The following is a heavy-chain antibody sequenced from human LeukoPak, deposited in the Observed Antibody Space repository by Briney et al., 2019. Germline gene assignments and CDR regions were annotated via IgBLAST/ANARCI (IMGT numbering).Heavy chain of an antibody. J-gene: IGHJ6*03. D-gene: IGHD1-20*01. Sequence: GGSLRLSCAASGFTFSSYEMNWVRQAPGKGLEWVSYISSSGSTIYYADSVKGRFTISRDNAKNSLYLQMNSLRAGDTGVYYCARDGRGLHNWNRKRRTYYMDVWGKGTTVTVSS. CDR1: GFTFSSYE. V-gene: IGHV3-48*03. CDR3: ARDGRGLHNWNRKRRTYYMDV. CDR2: ISSSGSTI.